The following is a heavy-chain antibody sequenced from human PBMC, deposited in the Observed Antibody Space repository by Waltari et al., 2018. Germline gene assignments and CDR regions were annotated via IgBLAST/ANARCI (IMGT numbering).Heavy chain of an antibody. Sequence: QVQLVQSGAEVKKPGSSVKVSCKASGDTFNTHAISWVRQAPGQGLEWMGRIIPIFGLANYAQTCQDRVTITADKSTTTAYMELSSLRSEDTALYYCARSLYFDKIDFYPPDWYFDLWGRGTLVTVSS. CDR3: ARSLYFDKIDFYPPDWYFDL. J-gene: IGHJ2*01. D-gene: IGHD3-22*01. V-gene: IGHV1-69*02. CDR2: IIPIFGLA. CDR1: GDTFNTHA.